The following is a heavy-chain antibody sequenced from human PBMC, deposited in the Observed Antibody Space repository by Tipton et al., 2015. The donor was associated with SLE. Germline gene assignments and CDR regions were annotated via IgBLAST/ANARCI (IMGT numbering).Heavy chain of an antibody. CDR2: IWYDGSNK. CDR1: RCTFSSYG. Sequence: SLRLSCAASRCTFSSYGMHWVRQAPGKGLEWVAVIWYDGSNKYYADSVKGRFTISRDNSKNTLYLQMNSLRAGDTAVYYCAKEADIWGQGTMVTVSS. J-gene: IGHJ3*02. V-gene: IGHV3-33*06. CDR3: AKEADI.